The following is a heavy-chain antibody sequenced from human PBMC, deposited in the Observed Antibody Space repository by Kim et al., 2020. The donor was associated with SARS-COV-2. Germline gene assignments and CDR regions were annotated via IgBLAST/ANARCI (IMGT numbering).Heavy chain of an antibody. CDR3: TTGLNYYDSSGYYYAGYYYYGMDV. D-gene: IGHD3-22*01. Sequence: GGSLRLSCAASGFTFSNAWMSWVRQAPGKGLEWVGRIKSKTDGGTTDYAAPVKGRFTISRDDSKNTLYLQMNSLKTEDTAVYYCTTGLNYYDSSGYYYAGYYYYGMDVWGQGTTVTVSS. V-gene: IGHV3-15*01. J-gene: IGHJ6*02. CDR2: IKSKTDGGTT. CDR1: GFTFSNAW.